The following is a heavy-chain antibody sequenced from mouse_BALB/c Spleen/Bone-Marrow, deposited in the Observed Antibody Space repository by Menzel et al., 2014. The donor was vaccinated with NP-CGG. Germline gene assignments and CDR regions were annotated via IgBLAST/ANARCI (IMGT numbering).Heavy chain of an antibody. CDR3: APYYYGRWFTY. D-gene: IGHD1-1*01. CDR2: IDPANGNT. V-gene: IGHV14-3*02. CDR1: GFNIKDPY. Sequence: DVKLAESGAELVKPGASVKLSSTASGFNIKDPYMHWVKQRPEQGLEWIGRIDPANGNTKYDPKFQGKATITADTSSNTAYLQLSSLTSEDTAIYYCAPYYYGRWFTYWGQGTLVTVSA. J-gene: IGHJ3*01.